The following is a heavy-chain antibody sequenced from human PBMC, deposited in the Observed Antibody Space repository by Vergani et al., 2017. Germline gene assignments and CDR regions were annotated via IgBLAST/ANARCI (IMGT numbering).Heavy chain of an antibody. D-gene: IGHD6-19*01. J-gene: IGHJ3*02. CDR1: GGTFSSYA. Sequence: QVQLVQSGAEVKKPGSSVKVSCKASGGTFSSYAISWVRQAPGQGLEWMGGIIPIFGTANYAQKFQGRVTITADESTSTAYMELSSLRSEDTAVYYCARAENSSGGAPGAFDIWGQGTMVTVSS. CDR2: IIPIFGTA. CDR3: ARAENSSGGAPGAFDI. V-gene: IGHV1-69*01.